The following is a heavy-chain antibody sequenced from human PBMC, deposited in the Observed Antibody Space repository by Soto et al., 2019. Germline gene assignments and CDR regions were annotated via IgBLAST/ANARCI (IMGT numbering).Heavy chain of an antibody. Sequence: PSETLSLTCTVSGGSISSGGYYWSWIRQHPGKGLEWIGYIYYSGSTYYNPSLKSRVTISVDTSKNQFSLKLSSVTAADTAVYYCARVMWLLDLKYYYGMDVWGQGTTVTVSS. V-gene: IGHV4-31*03. CDR1: GGSISSGGYY. J-gene: IGHJ6*02. CDR3: ARVMWLLDLKYYYGMDV. D-gene: IGHD3-22*01. CDR2: IYYSGST.